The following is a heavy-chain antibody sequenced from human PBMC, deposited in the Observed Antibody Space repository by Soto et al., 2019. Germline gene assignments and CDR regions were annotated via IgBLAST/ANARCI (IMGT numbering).Heavy chain of an antibody. CDR1: GYTFTTYA. J-gene: IGHJ4*02. CDR2: MNTYTGNT. D-gene: IGHD6-13*01. CDR3: ARDVAAADY. Sequence: ASVKVSCKASGYTFTTYAISWLRQAPGQGLEWMGCMNTYTGNTDYAQSLRGRVTMTRDTSTDTAYMELRSLRSDDTAMYYCARDVAAADYWGQGTLVTVSS. V-gene: IGHV1-18*01.